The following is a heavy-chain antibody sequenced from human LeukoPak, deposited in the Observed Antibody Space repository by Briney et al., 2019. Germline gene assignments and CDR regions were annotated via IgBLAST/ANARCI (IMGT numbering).Heavy chain of an antibody. D-gene: IGHD3-22*01. CDR1: AFTFSSYA. V-gene: IGHV3-23*01. Sequence: GRSLRLSCAASAFTFSSYAMSWVRQAPGKGLEWVSAISGSGGSTYYADSVKGRFTISRDNSKNTLYLQMNSLRTEDTAVYYCAKAGAYDSSGYYYYLDYWGQGTLVTVPS. CDR2: ISGSGGST. CDR3: AKAGAYDSSGYYYYLDY. J-gene: IGHJ4*02.